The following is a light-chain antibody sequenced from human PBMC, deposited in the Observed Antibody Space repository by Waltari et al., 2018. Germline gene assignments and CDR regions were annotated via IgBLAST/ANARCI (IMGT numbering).Light chain of an antibody. CDR1: QSISTF. J-gene: IGKJ4*01. V-gene: IGKV1-39*01. Sequence: DIQLTQSPSSLSASVGDRVTITCRASQSISTFLNWYQHKPGEAPKLLISGASNLRSGVPSRFSGSGSVTSFTLTITSLQPEDFASYYCQQFYSTPGLSFGGGTKVEIK. CDR3: QQFYSTPGLS. CDR2: GAS.